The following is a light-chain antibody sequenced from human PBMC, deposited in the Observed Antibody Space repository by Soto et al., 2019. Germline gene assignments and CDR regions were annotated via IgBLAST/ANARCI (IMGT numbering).Light chain of an antibody. J-gene: IGLJ2*01. CDR2: EVN. Sequence: QSALTQPASVSGSPGQSITISCTGTSSDVGTYNLVSWYQQYPGKAPKLIIYEVNKWPSGVADRFSGSKSGNTASLSIAGLQAEDEADYYCCSYAGSTTPVIFGGGTKLTVL. CDR1: SSDVGTYNL. CDR3: CSYAGSTTPVI. V-gene: IGLV2-23*02.